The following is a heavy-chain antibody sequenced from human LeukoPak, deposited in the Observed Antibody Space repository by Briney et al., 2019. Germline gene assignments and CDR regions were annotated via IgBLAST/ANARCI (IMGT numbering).Heavy chain of an antibody. V-gene: IGHV3-9*03. CDR1: GFTFSSYA. CDR2: ISWNSGSI. J-gene: IGHJ4*02. Sequence: PGGSLRLSCAASGFTFSSYAMNWVRQAPGKGLEWVSGISWNSGSIGYADSVKGRFTISRDNAKNSLYLQMNSLRAEDMALYYCAKFSETVGATTDWGQGTLVTVSS. CDR3: AKFSETVGATTD. D-gene: IGHD1-26*01.